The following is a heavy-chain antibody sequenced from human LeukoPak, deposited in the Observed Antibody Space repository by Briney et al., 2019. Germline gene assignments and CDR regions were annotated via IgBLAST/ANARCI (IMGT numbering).Heavy chain of an antibody. CDR3: TSTAVAGPGFY. CDR1: GFTFSSNG. V-gene: IGHV3-30*02. CDR2: IRYDGSNT. J-gene: IGHJ4*02. D-gene: IGHD6-19*01. Sequence: GGSLRLSCAASGFTFSSNGMHRVREAPGKGLEWVAFIRYDGSNTYYADSVKGRLTISRDTSKNTLYLQMNSLRPEDTAVYYCTSTAVAGPGFYWGQGTLVIVSS.